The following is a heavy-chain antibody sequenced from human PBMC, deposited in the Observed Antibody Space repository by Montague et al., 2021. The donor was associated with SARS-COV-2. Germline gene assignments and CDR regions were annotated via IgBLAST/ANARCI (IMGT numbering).Heavy chain of an antibody. CDR3: ARSYSSRWQNDF. CDR2: IYNSGGT. Sequence: SETLSLTCTVSGGSIGSSSYYWGWIRQPPGKGLEWIGSIYNSGGTYYNPSLKSRVTISIDTSKNQFSLKLSSVTAADTAVYYCARSYSSRWQNDFWGQGTLVTVSS. V-gene: IGHV4-39*01. CDR1: GGSIGSSSYY. J-gene: IGHJ4*02. D-gene: IGHD6-13*01.